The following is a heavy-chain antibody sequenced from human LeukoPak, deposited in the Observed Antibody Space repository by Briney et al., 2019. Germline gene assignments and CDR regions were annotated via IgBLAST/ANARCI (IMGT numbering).Heavy chain of an antibody. Sequence: TGGSLRLSCAASGFTFSSYGMHWVRQAPGKGLEWVAFIRYDGSNKYYADSVKGRFTISRDNSKNTLYLQMNSLRAEDTAVYYCANGANWGSPGFDIWGQGTVVTVSS. CDR2: IRYDGSNK. D-gene: IGHD7-27*01. CDR1: GFTFSSYG. V-gene: IGHV3-30*02. J-gene: IGHJ3*02. CDR3: ANGANWGSPGFDI.